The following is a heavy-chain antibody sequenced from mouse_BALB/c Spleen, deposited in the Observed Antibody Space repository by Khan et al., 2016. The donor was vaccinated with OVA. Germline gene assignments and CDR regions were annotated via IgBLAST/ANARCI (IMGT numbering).Heavy chain of an antibody. J-gene: IGHJ3*01. Sequence: VQLQQSGAEIVRPGALVKLSCKGNGFNIKDYYMHWVKQRPEQGLEWIGWTDPENGETVYDPKFQGKANITADTSPNTAYLQLSSLTSEDTAVSYCARSGCFAWFANWGQGTRVTVSA. V-gene: IGHV14-1*02. CDR2: TDPENGET. CDR3: ARSGCFAWFAN. CDR1: GFNIKDYY.